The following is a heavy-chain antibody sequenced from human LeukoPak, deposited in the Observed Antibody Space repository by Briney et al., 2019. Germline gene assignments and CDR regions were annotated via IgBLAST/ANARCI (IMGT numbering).Heavy chain of an antibody. J-gene: IGHJ4*02. CDR2: IKQDGSEK. Sequence: AGGSLRLSCAASGFTFSSYWMSWVRQAPGKGLEWVANIKQDGSEKYYVDSVKGRFTISRDNAKTSLHLQMNSLRAEDTAVYYCARVDSSGWYDFDYWGQGTLVTVSS. CDR3: ARVDSSGWYDFDY. D-gene: IGHD6-19*01. CDR1: GFTFSSYW. V-gene: IGHV3-7*01.